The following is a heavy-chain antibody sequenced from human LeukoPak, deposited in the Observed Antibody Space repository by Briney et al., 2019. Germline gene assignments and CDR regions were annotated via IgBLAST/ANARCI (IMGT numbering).Heavy chain of an antibody. V-gene: IGHV1-18*01. CDR2: ISAYNGNT. J-gene: IGHJ4*02. D-gene: IGHD3-3*01. CDR1: GYTFTSYG. Sequence: ASVKVSCKASGYTFTSYGISWVRQAPGQGLEWMGWISAYNGNTNYAQKLQGRVTMTTDTSTSTAYMELRSLRSDDTAVYYCARDSALFGVVTHFDYRGQGTLVTVSS. CDR3: ARDSALFGVVTHFDY.